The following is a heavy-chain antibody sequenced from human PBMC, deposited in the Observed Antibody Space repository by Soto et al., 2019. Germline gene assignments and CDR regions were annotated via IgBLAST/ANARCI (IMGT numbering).Heavy chain of an antibody. J-gene: IGHJ5*02. D-gene: IGHD2-15*01. CDR2: IIPIFGTA. Sequence: GASVKVSCKASGGTFSSYAISWVRQAPGQGLEWMGGIIPIFGTANYAQKFQGRVTITADESTSTAYMELSSLRSEDTAVYYCAQWEGGYCSGGSCYSGWFDPWGQGTLVTVSS. CDR3: AQWEGGYCSGGSCYSGWFDP. CDR1: GGTFSSYA. V-gene: IGHV1-69*13.